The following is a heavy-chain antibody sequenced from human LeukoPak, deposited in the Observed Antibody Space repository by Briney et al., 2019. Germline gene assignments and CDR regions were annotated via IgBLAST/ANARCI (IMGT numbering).Heavy chain of an antibody. CDR3: ARLPAGGTIAF. CDR1: GGSISSYY. J-gene: IGHJ4*02. Sequence: PSETLSLTCSVSGGSISSYYWSWIRQPPGKGLEWIGYIFYSTTDYNPPLRSRVTISVDTSKNQFSLKLTSLTAADTAVYYWARLPAGGTIAFWGRGTLVTVSS. V-gene: IGHV4-59*08. CDR2: IFYSTT. D-gene: IGHD6-13*01.